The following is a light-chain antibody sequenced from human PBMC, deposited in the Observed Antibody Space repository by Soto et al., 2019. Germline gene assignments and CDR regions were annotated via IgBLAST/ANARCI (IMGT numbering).Light chain of an antibody. CDR2: EVS. CDR3: CSYAVSTTLWV. J-gene: IGLJ3*02. CDR1: SSDVGSYNL. V-gene: IGLV2-23*02. Sequence: QSALTQPASVSGSPGQSITISCTGTSSDVGSYNLVSWYQQHPGKAPKLMIYEVSKRPSGVSDRFSGSKSGNTASLTVSGLQAEDEADYYCCSYAVSTTLWVFGGGTKLTVL.